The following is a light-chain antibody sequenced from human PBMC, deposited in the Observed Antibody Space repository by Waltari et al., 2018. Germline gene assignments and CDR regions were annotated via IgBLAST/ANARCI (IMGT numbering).Light chain of an antibody. CDR2: AAS. CDR1: QSISSF. CDR3: QESYSRRT. Sequence: DIQMTQSPSSLSASVVDSVTITCRASQSISSFVNWYQQKPGKAPNLLIYAASSLHSGFPSRFSGSGSAGTDFTLTISSLQPEDFATYYCQESYSRRTFGQGTKVEIK. V-gene: IGKV1-39*01. J-gene: IGKJ1*01.